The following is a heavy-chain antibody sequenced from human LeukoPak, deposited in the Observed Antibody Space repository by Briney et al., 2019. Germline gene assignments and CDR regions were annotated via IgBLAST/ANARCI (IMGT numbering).Heavy chain of an antibody. CDR2: ISWDGGST. CDR3: AKDISGAYCSGGSCYGSAGFDD. D-gene: IGHD2-15*01. CDR1: GFTFDDYT. V-gene: IGHV3-43*01. Sequence: GGSLRLSCAASGFTFDDYTMHWVRQAPGKGLEWVSLISWDGGSTYYADSVRGRFTISRDNSKNSLYLQMNSLRTEDTALYYCAKDISGAYCSGGSCYGSAGFDDWGQGTLVTVSS. J-gene: IGHJ4*02.